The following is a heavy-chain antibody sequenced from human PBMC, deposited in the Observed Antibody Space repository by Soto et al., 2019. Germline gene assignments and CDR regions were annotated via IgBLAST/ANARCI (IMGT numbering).Heavy chain of an antibody. CDR3: AKDQLPGDFWSGYSYYYYMDV. CDR1: GVTVSSYA. J-gene: IGHJ6*03. Sequence: GGSMRLCSAASGVTVSSYAMSWVLQAPGKGLEWVSAISGSGGSTYYADSVKGRFTISRDNSKNTLYLQMNSLRAEDTAVYYCAKDQLPGDFWSGYSYYYYMDVWGKGTTVTVSS. D-gene: IGHD3-3*01. CDR2: ISGSGGST. V-gene: IGHV3-23*01.